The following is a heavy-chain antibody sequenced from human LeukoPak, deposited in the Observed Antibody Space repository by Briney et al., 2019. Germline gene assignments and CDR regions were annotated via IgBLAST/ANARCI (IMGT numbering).Heavy chain of an antibody. CDR3: ARVGPPSSIPDY. D-gene: IGHD6-19*01. CDR1: GDSISSSGDY. J-gene: IGHJ4*02. V-gene: IGHV4-39*07. CDR2: IYYSGST. Sequence: SETLSLTCTVSGDSISSSGDYWGWIRQPPGKGLEWIGNIYYSGSTYYNPSLKSRVTISVDTSKNQFSLKLSSVTAADTAVYYCARVGPPSSIPDYWGQGTLVTVSS.